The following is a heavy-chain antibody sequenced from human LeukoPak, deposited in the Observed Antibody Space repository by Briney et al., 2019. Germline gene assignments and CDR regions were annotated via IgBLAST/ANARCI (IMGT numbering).Heavy chain of an antibody. CDR1: GFTFSSYG. V-gene: IGHV3-30*02. CDR3: AKANIVVVPAARAEYFQH. CDR2: IRYDGSNK. Sequence: GGSLRLSCAASGFTFSSYGMHWVRQAPGKGLEWVAFIRYDGSNKYYADSVKGRFTISRDNSKNTLYLQMNSLRAEDTAVYYCAKANIVVVPAARAEYFQHWGQGTLVTVSS. J-gene: IGHJ1*01. D-gene: IGHD2-2*01.